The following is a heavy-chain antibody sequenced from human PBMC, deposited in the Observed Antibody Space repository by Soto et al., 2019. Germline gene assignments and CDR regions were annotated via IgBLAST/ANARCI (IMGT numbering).Heavy chain of an antibody. CDR2: ISYDGSEK. V-gene: IGHV3-30*18. Sequence: QVQLVASGGGVVQPGRSLRLSCVTSGFTFSNYGMHWVRHSPGKGLEWVAVISYDGSEKYYADSVKGRFTVSRDNSKNTLYLQMNSLRAEDTAVYYCAKESETVKKDIVVVVTAYYFDYWGQGTLVTVSS. CDR1: GFTFSNYG. D-gene: IGHD2-15*01. J-gene: IGHJ4*02. CDR3: AKESETVKKDIVVVVTAYYFDY.